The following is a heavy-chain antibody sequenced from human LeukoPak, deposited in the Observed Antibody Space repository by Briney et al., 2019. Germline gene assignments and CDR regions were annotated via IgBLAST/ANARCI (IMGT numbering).Heavy chain of an antibody. CDR1: GGTLSSYA. V-gene: IGHV1-69*05. J-gene: IGHJ3*02. Sequence: ASVKVSCKASGGTLSSYAISWVRQAPGQGLEWMGGIIPIFGTANYAQKFQGRVTITTDESTSTAYMELSSLRSEDTAVYYCARDIEGGARYDAFDIWGQGTMVTVSS. CDR3: ARDIEGGARYDAFDI. D-gene: IGHD1-1*01. CDR2: IIPIFGTA.